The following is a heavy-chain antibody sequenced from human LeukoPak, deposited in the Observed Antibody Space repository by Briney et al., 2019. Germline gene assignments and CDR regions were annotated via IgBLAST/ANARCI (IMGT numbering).Heavy chain of an antibody. D-gene: IGHD5-24*01. Sequence: GESLKISCKGSGYSFTTYWIGWVRQMPGKGLEYLGIIYPGDSTIRYSPSFEGQVTISADKSIRTAYLQWTSLKASDTAMYYCARRGRYSDGNNYFNLFDYWGQGTLVTVSS. CDR2: IYPGDSTI. J-gene: IGHJ4*02. V-gene: IGHV5-51*01. CDR1: GYSFTTYW. CDR3: ARRGRYSDGNNYFNLFDY.